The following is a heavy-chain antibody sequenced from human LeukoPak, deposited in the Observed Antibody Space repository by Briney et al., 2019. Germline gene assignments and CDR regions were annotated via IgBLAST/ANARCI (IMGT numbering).Heavy chain of an antibody. CDR1: GFTFSSYR. J-gene: IGHJ4*02. D-gene: IGHD3-22*01. CDR3: ARDYYDSSGYYFKTY. Sequence: GGSLRLSCAASGFTFSSYRMNWVRQAPGKGLEWVSHIDSTSSTIYYADSVKGRFTISRDNAKNSLYLQMNSLRAEDTAVYYCARDYYDSSGYYFKTYWGQGTLVTVSS. V-gene: IGHV3-48*04. CDR2: IDSTSSTI.